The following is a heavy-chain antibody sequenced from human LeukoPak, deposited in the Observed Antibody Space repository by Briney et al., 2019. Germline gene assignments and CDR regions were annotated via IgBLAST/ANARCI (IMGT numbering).Heavy chain of an antibody. J-gene: IGHJ4*02. CDR1: GYTFTNFA. Sequence: ASVKVSCKASGYTFTNFAMNWVRQAPGQGLEWMGWINTNTGNPTYAQGFTGRFVFSLDTSVSTAYLQISSLKAEDTAVYYCARETRGLRFRFDYWGQGTLVTVSS. CDR2: INTNTGNP. CDR3: ARETRGLRFRFDY. D-gene: IGHD5-12*01. V-gene: IGHV7-4-1*02.